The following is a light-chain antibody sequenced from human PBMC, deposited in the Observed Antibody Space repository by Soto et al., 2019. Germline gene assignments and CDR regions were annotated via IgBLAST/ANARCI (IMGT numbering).Light chain of an antibody. CDR3: QHYDIYGRLT. CDR2: DAS. J-gene: IGKJ3*01. CDR1: QTINNL. V-gene: IGKV1-5*01. Sequence: DIQMTQSPSTLSASVGDTVTITCRTSQTINNLLAWYQKKPGKAPGPLIFDASTVNPGVPSRFSGSGSGTDFTLTISDLQPDDFATYYCQHYDIYGRLTFGPETTVDIK.